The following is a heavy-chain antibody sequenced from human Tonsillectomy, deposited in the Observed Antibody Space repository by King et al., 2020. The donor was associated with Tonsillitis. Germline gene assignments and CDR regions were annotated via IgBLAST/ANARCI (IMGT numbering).Heavy chain of an antibody. J-gene: IGHJ2*01. V-gene: IGHV3-74*01. CDR2: INSDGSTT. CDR3: AREYSSSRYFDL. D-gene: IGHD6-13*01. Sequence: VQLVESGGGLVQPGGSLRVSCAASGFTFSSYWMHWVRQAPGKGLVWVSRINSDGSTTTNADSVKGRFTISRDNAKNTLYLQMNSLRDGDTAVYYCAREYSSSRYFDLWGRGTLVTVSS. CDR1: GFTFSSYW.